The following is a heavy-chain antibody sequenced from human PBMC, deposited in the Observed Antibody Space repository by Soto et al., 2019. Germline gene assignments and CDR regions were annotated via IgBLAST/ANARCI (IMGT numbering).Heavy chain of an antibody. V-gene: IGHV3-23*01. D-gene: IGHD2-21*01. Sequence: GGSLRLSCAASGFTFSSYAMSWVRQAPWKGLEWVSAISGSGGSTYYADSVKGRFTISRDNSKNTLYLQMNSLRAEDTAVYYWPNPFSYPGAWYYNMDVWAKGPRSPSP. CDR1: GFTFSSYA. CDR3: PNPFSYPGAWYYNMDV. CDR2: ISGSGGST. J-gene: IGHJ6*03.